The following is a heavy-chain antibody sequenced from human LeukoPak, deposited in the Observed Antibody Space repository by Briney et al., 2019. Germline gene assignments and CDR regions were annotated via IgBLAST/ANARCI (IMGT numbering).Heavy chain of an antibody. CDR2: IRRKAYGGTT. CDR3: TRAGVVVVISFDY. Sequence: GRSLRLSCTASGFTFGDYAMSWVRQAPGKGLEGVGFIRRKAYGGTTEYAAYVKGRFTISKDDSKSIAYLQMNSLKTEDTAVYYCTRAGVVVVISFDYWGQGTLVTVSS. J-gene: IGHJ4*02. CDR1: GFTFGDYA. D-gene: IGHD3-22*01. V-gene: IGHV3-49*04.